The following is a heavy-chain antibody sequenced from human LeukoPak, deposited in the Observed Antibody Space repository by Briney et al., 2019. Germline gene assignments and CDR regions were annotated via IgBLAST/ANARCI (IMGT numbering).Heavy chain of an antibody. D-gene: IGHD6-19*01. V-gene: IGHV3-7*01. Sequence: GGSLRLSCAASGFTFSSYWMSWVRQAPGKGLEWVANIRQDGSEKYYVDSVKGRFTISRDNAKNSLYLQLNSLRAKDTAVYYCARGIAVAGTRWFDPWGQGTLVTVSS. CDR1: GFTFSSYW. CDR2: IRQDGSEK. CDR3: ARGIAVAGTRWFDP. J-gene: IGHJ5*02.